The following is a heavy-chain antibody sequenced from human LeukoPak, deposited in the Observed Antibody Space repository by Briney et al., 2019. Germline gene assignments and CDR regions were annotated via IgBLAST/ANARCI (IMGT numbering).Heavy chain of an antibody. CDR1: GASINGYF. CDR3: SRDMVRETLMYWFDP. CDR2: IYGSRST. J-gene: IGHJ5*02. Sequence: SETLSLTCTVSGASINGYFWSWIRQSAGKGLEWIGRIYGSRSTNYNPSLESRATVSSDTSKNQFSLKLRSVTAADTAVYYCSRDMVRETLMYWFDPWGPGILVTVS. V-gene: IGHV4-4*07. D-gene: IGHD3-10*01.